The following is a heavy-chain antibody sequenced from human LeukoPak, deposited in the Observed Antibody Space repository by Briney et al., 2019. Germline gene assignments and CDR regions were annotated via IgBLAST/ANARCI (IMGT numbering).Heavy chain of an antibody. Sequence: PSETLSLTCTVSGGSISSSSYYWGWIRQPPGKGLEWIGSIYYSGSTYYNPSLKSRVTISVDTSKNQFSLKLSSVAAADTAVYYCARPIHYFGAFDIWGQGTMVTVSS. CDR2: IYYSGST. CDR1: GGSISSSSYY. J-gene: IGHJ3*02. CDR3: ARPIHYFGAFDI. D-gene: IGHD3-10*01. V-gene: IGHV4-39*01.